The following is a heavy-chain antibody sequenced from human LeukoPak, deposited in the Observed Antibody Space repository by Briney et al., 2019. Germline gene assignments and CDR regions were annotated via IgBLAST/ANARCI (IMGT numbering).Heavy chain of an antibody. J-gene: IGHJ6*03. CDR2: IKQDGSEK. D-gene: IGHD3-3*01. V-gene: IGHV3-7*03. Sequence: GGSLRLSCAASGFTFSNYWMGWVRQAPGKGLEWVANIKQDGSEKRYVDPVKGRFTISRDNAKNSLYLQMNRVRAEDTAIYLCVKNFWSDRYSYYYMDVWGKGTTVTVSS. CDR3: VKNFWSDRYSYYYMDV. CDR1: GFTFSNYW.